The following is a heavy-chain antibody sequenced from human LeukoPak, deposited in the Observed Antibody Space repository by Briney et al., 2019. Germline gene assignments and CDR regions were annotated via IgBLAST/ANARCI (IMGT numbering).Heavy chain of an antibody. CDR1: GYTFTSYG. CDR2: ISAYNGNT. CDR3: EKGLSAGTDGENSFDY. V-gene: IGHV1-18*01. J-gene: IGHJ4*02. Sequence: GASVKVSCKASGYTFTSYGISWVRQAPGQGLDGMGWISAYNGNTNFVQKLQGRVTMTTDTSTSTAYMELRSMRSDDTAVYYCEKGLSAGTDGENSFDYWGQGTLVTVSS. D-gene: IGHD6-13*01.